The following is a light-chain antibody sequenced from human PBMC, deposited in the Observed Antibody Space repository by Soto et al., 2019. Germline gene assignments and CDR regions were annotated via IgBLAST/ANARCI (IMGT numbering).Light chain of an antibody. CDR3: SSYTSDITYV. J-gene: IGLJ1*01. CDR1: SSDVGGHNS. V-gene: IGLV2-14*01. Sequence: QSAVTQPASVSGSPGQSITIACTGTSSDVGGHNSVSWYQQHPGKAPKILIYEVSDRPSGVSDRFSGSKSGNTASLTISGLQAEDEADYYCSSYTSDITYVFGTGTKVTVL. CDR2: EVS.